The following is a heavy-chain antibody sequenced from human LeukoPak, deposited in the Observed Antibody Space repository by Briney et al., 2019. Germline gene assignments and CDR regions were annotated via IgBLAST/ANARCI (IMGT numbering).Heavy chain of an antibody. V-gene: IGHV3-74*01. CDR3: ARGSGDGYNFFDY. D-gene: IGHD5-24*01. CDR1: SFSFNSYW. CDR2: INTDGTST. J-gene: IGHJ4*02. Sequence: GGSLRLSCAASSFSFNSYWMLWVRQAPGKGLVWVSRINTDGTSTTYADSVKGRFTISRDNAKNSLYLQMNSLRDEDTAVYYCARGSGDGYNFFDYWGQGTLVTVSS.